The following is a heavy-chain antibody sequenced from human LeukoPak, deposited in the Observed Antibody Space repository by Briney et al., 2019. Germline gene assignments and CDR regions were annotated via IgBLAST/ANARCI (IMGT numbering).Heavy chain of an antibody. V-gene: IGHV3-7*01. CDR3: ARSYYGSGTSYGMDV. CDR1: GFTFSRHW. J-gene: IGHJ6*02. CDR2: IKQDGSEK. Sequence: GGSLRLSCVVSGFTFSRHWMSWVRQAPGKGLEWLANIKQDGSEKYYVDSVEGRFTISRDNAKNSLYLQMNSLRAEDTAVYYCARSYYGSGTSYGMDVWGQGTTVTVSS. D-gene: IGHD3-10*01.